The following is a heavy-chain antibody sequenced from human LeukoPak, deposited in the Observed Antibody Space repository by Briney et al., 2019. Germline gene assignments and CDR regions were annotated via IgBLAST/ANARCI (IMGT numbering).Heavy chain of an antibody. J-gene: IGHJ4*02. D-gene: IGHD6-6*01. CDR1: GFTFSNAW. Sequence: GGSLRLSCAASGFTFSNAWMSWVRQAPGKGLEWVGRIKSKTDGGTTDYAAPVKGRFTISRDDSKNTLYLQMNSLKTEDTAVYYCTTDDSSSSRLISDYWGQGTLVTVSS. V-gene: IGHV3-15*01. CDR2: IKSKTDGGTT. CDR3: TTDDSSSSRLISDY.